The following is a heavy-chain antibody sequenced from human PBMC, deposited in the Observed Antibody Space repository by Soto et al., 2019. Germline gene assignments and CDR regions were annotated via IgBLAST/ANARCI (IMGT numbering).Heavy chain of an antibody. V-gene: IGHV1-3*01. CDR1: GYTFTSYA. J-gene: IGHJ6*02. Sequence: ASVKVSCKASGYTFTSYAMHWVRQAPGQGLEWMGWINAGNGNTKYSQKFQGRVTITRDTSASTAYMELSSLRSEDTAVYYCARRRLVPYYYGMDVWGQGTTVTVSS. CDR2: INAGNGNT. D-gene: IGHD6-19*01. CDR3: ARRRLVPYYYGMDV.